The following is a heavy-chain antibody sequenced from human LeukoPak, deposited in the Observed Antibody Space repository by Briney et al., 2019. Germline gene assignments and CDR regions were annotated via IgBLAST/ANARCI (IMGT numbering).Heavy chain of an antibody. CDR1: GGSISSSSYY. CDR3: ARTQDYYDSSGYYHAGIDY. V-gene: IGHV4-39*01. J-gene: IGHJ4*02. Sequence: PSETLSLTCTVSGGSISSSSYYWGWLRQPPGKGLEWIGSIYCSGSTYYNPSLTSRVTISVDTYKNQFSLKLSSVTAADTAVYYGARTQDYYDSSGYYHAGIDYWGQGTLVTVSS. CDR2: IYCSGST. D-gene: IGHD3-22*01.